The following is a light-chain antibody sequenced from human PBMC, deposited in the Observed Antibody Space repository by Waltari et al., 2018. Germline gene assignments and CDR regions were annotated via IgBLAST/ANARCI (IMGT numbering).Light chain of an antibody. J-gene: IGLJ2*01. CDR3: QSYDTNLVV. Sequence: QSVLAQPPSVSGAPGQRVTISCTGSSSNIGAGYDLPWYQQLPGTAPKLLIYGNNNRPSGVPDRFSGSKSGTSASLAITGLQAEDEASYYCQSYDTNLVVFGGGTKLTVL. CDR1: SSNIGAGYD. V-gene: IGLV1-40*01. CDR2: GNN.